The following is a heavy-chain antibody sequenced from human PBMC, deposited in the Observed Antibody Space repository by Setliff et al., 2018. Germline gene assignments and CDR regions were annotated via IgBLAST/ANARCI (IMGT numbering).Heavy chain of an antibody. D-gene: IGHD3-9*01. CDR2: MYHSGSV. Sequence: KSSETLSLTCTVSGYSISSGYYWGWIRQPPGKGLEWIGNMYHSGSVYYNPSLKSRVTISVDTSKNQFSLKLSSVTAADTAVYYCARGARYFDWLFDPDYYFDYWGQGTLVTVSS. J-gene: IGHJ4*02. CDR1: GYSISSGYY. CDR3: ARGARYFDWLFDPDYYFDY. V-gene: IGHV4-38-2*02.